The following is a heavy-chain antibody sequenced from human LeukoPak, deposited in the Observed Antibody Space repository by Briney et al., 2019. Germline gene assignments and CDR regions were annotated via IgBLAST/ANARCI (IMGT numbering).Heavy chain of an antibody. V-gene: IGHV4-38-2*02. Sequence: SETLSLSCTVSGYSISSGYYWGWIRPPPGKGLEWIGSIYHSGSTVYNPSLESRVTISVDTSKNQFSLKLSSVTAADTAVYYCARGVEYFDYWGQGTLVTVSS. CDR2: IYHSGST. CDR3: ARGVEYFDY. J-gene: IGHJ4*02. CDR1: GYSISSGYY. D-gene: IGHD3-3*01.